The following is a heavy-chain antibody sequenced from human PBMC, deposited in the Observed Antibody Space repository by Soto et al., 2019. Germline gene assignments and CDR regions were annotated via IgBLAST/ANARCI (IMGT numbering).Heavy chain of an antibody. D-gene: IGHD6-25*01. Sequence: SENLSLTCAVSGYSISSGYYWGWIRQPPGKGLEWIGSIYHSGSTYYNPSLKSRVTISVDTSKNQFSLKLSSVTAADTAVYYCARVRGYVGGAFDIWGQGTMVTVSS. CDR2: IYHSGST. CDR1: GYSISSGYY. CDR3: ARVRGYVGGAFDI. J-gene: IGHJ3*02. V-gene: IGHV4-38-2*01.